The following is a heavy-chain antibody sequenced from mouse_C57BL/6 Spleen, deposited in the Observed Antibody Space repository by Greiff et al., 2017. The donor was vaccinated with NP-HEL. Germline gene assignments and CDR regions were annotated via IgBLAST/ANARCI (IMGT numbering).Heavy chain of an antibody. J-gene: IGHJ3*01. V-gene: IGHV1-54*01. CDR3: ARMMVTTGFAY. CDR1: GYAFTNYL. CDR2: INPGSGGT. Sequence: VQLQQSGAELVRPGTSVKVSCKASGYAFTNYLIEWVKQRPGQGLEWIGVINPGSGGTNYNEKVKGKETLTADKYSSNAYMQLSSLTSEDSAVYFCARMMVTTGFAYWGQGTLVTVSA. D-gene: IGHD2-3*01.